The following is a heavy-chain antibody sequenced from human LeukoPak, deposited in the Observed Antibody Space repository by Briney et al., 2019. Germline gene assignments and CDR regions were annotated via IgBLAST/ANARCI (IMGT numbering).Heavy chain of an antibody. V-gene: IGHV3-23*01. D-gene: IGHD4-17*01. CDR2: IGGSGART. Sequence: PGGSLRLSCAASGFTFRSCSMIWVRQAPGKGLQWVSAIGGSGARTDSADSVKGRFTISRDNSKNTLYLQMNSLRAEDMAVYYCVERYGDYVGAYTDWGQGTLVTVSS. CDR3: VERYGDYVGAYTD. J-gene: IGHJ4*02. CDR1: GFTFRSCS.